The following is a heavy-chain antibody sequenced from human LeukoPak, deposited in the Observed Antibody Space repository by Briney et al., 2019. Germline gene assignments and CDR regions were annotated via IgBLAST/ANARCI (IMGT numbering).Heavy chain of an antibody. D-gene: IGHD1-26*01. J-gene: IGHJ1*01. Sequence: SVKVSCKASGGTFSGYAISWVRQAPGQGLEWMGRIIPTFGIANYAQKFQGRVTITADKSTSTAYMELSSLRSEDTAVYYCASSRSGSPHEYFQHWGQGTLVAVSS. V-gene: IGHV1-69*04. CDR2: IIPTFGIA. CDR1: GGTFSGYA. CDR3: ASSRSGSPHEYFQH.